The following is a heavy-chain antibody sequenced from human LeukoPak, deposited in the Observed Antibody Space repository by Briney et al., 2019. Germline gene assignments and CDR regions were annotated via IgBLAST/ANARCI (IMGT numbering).Heavy chain of an antibody. V-gene: IGHV3-23*01. CDR2: ISDSGGRT. CDR3: AKRGVVIRVILVGFHKEAYYFDS. CDR1: GITLSNYG. J-gene: IGHJ4*02. Sequence: GGSLRLSCAVSGITLSNYGMSWVRQAPGKGLEWVAGISDSGGRTNYADSVKGRFTISRDNPKKTLYLQMNSLRAEDTAVHFCAKRGVVIRVILVGFHKEAYYFDSWGQGALVTVSS. D-gene: IGHD3-22*01.